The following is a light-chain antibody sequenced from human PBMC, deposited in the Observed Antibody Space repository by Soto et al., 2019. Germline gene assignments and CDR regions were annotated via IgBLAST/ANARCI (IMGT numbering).Light chain of an antibody. CDR3: QQYYTTPPIT. V-gene: IGKV4-1*01. Sequence: DIVMTQSPASLAVSLGERATINCKSSQSVLYSSNIKNYLAWYQQKPGQPPKLLVYWASTRESGVPDRFSGSGSGTDFTLTISSLQAEDVAVYYCQQYYTTPPITFGQGTRLEIK. J-gene: IGKJ5*01. CDR1: QSVLYSSNIKNY. CDR2: WAS.